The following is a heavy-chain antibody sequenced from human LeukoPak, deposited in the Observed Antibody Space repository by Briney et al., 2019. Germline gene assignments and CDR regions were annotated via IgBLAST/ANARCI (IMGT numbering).Heavy chain of an antibody. CDR3: ASRRRYYYDSSGYVDY. V-gene: IGHV3-30-3*01. J-gene: IGHJ4*02. CDR2: ISYGGSNK. D-gene: IGHD3-22*01. Sequence: GGSLRLSCAASGFTFSSYAMHWVRQAPGKGLEWVAVISYGGSNKYYADSVKGRFTISRDNSKNTLYLQMNSLRAEDTAVYYCASRRRYYYDSSGYVDYWGQGTLVTVSS. CDR1: GFTFSSYA.